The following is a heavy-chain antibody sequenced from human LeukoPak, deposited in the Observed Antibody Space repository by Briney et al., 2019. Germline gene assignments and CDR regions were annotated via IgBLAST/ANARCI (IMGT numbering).Heavy chain of an antibody. D-gene: IGHD3-10*01. CDR1: GDSFSTYY. Sequence: SETLSLTCTVSGDSFSTYYWSWIRQPAGKGLEWIGHIYTSGTTNYNPSLKSRVTMSIDTSKNQFSLKLSSITAADTAVYYCARDAKYYYGSRTYFFFEYWGRGTLLTVSS. V-gene: IGHV4-4*07. J-gene: IGHJ4*02. CDR3: ARDAKYYYGSRTYFFFEY. CDR2: IYTSGTT.